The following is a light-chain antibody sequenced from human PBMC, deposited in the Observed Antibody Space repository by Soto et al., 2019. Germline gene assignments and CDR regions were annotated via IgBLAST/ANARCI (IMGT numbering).Light chain of an antibody. J-gene: IGKJ5*01. Sequence: VFTQSPGTLSFSPGERAPLSFRASQSLSSRNLAWYQQKPGQAPRPLIYGVSSRATGIPDRFSGSGSGTDFTLTISSLEPEDFAVYYCQQRSNWPTFGQGTRLEIK. CDR1: QSLSSRN. CDR2: GVS. V-gene: IGKV3D-20*02. CDR3: QQRSNWPT.